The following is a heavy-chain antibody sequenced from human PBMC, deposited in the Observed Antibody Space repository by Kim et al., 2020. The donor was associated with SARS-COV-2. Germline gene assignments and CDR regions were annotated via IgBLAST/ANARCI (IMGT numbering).Heavy chain of an antibody. J-gene: IGHJ4*02. D-gene: IGHD2-21*02. Sequence: GGSLRLSCEASGFTFSSYSMNWVRQAPGKGLEWVSYISSVNTIYYADSVKGRFTTSRDNAKNSLYLQMNSLRDEDTAVYYCARGCGGDCFFFDYWGQGALVTVSS. CDR3: ARGCGGDCFFFDY. CDR1: GFTFSSYS. V-gene: IGHV3-48*02. CDR2: ISSVNTI.